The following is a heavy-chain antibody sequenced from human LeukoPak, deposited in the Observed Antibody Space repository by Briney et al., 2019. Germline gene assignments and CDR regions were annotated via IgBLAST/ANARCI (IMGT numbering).Heavy chain of an antibody. V-gene: IGHV4-59*01. CDR2: IYYGGST. Sequence: PSETLSLTCTVSGGSISSYYWSWIRQPPGKGLEWMGYIYYGGSTNYNPSLKSRVTISVDTSKNQFSLKLSSVTAADTAVYYCARASSVVVPAAKLFDPWGQGTLVTVSS. D-gene: IGHD2-2*01. J-gene: IGHJ5*02. CDR1: GGSISSYY. CDR3: ARASSVVVPAAKLFDP.